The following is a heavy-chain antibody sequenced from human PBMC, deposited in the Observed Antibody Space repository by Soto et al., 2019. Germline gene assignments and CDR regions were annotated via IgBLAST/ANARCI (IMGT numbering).Heavy chain of an antibody. D-gene: IGHD7-27*01. J-gene: IGHJ4*02. V-gene: IGHV1-18*01. CDR1: GYTFTNFG. CDR3: ARVGTPIDY. CDR2: ISAYNGNT. Sequence: QVQLVQSGAEGKKPGASVKVSCKASGYTFTNFGISWVRQAPGQGLEWMGWISAYNGNTNYAQNFQGRVTMNTDTSTSTAYMEQRSLRSDDEAVYYCARVGTPIDYWGQGTLVTVSS.